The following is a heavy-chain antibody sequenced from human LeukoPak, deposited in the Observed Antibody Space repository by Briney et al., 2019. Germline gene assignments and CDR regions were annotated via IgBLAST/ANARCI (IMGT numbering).Heavy chain of an antibody. CDR3: ARRSRGAAAGTAWFDP. CDR1: GGPISSYY. Sequence: PSETLSLTCTVSGGPISSYYWSWIRQPPGKGLEWIGYIYYSGSTNYNPSLKSRVTISVDTSKNQFSLKLSSVTAADTAVYYCARRSRGAAAGTAWFDPWGQGTLVTVSS. D-gene: IGHD6-13*01. CDR2: IYYSGST. V-gene: IGHV4-59*08. J-gene: IGHJ5*02.